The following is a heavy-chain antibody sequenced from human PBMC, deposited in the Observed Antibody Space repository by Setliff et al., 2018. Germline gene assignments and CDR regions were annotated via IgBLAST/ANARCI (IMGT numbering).Heavy chain of an antibody. J-gene: IGHJ4*02. CDR3: ARLPRTVTHFDY. D-gene: IGHD4-17*01. CDR1: GYSISRGNYY. V-gene: IGHV4-30-4*08. CDR2: IYHSGST. Sequence: SLTCTVSGYSISRGNYYWSWIRQPPGKGLEWIGYIYHSGSTFYNPSLKSRVSISVDTSKNQLSLKLDSLTAADTAVYFCARLPRTVTHFDYWGQGALVTVSS.